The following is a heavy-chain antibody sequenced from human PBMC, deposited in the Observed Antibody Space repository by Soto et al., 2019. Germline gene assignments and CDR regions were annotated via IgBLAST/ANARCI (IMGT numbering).Heavy chain of an antibody. V-gene: IGHV4-34*01. Sequence: SETLSLTCAVYGGSFSGYYWSWIRQPPGKGLEWIGEINHSGSTNYNPSLKSRVTISVDTSKNQFSLKLSSVTAADTAVYYCARGRITIFGVGNWFDPWGQGTLVTVS. J-gene: IGHJ5*02. CDR2: INHSGST. CDR3: ARGRITIFGVGNWFDP. CDR1: GGSFSGYY. D-gene: IGHD3-3*01.